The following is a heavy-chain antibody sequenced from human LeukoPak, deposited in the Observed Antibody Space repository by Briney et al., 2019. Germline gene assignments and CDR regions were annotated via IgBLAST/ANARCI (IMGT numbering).Heavy chain of an antibody. CDR3: ARVSSLWGRGYYGSGEDY. J-gene: IGHJ4*02. CDR1: GFTFSSYA. V-gene: IGHV3-30-3*01. CDR2: ISYDGSNK. Sequence: GGSLRLSCAASGFTFSSYAMHWVRQAPGKGLEWVAVISYDGSNKYYADSVKGRFTISRDNSKNTLYLQMNSLRAEDTAVYYCARVSSLWGRGYYGSGEDYWGQGTLVTVSS. D-gene: IGHD3-10*01.